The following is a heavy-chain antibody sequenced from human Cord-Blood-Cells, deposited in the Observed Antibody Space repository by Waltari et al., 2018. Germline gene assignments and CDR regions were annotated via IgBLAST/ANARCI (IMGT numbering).Heavy chain of an antibody. J-gene: IGHJ5*02. D-gene: IGHD2-2*01. CDR2: IYTSGST. V-gene: IGHV4-4*07. CDR1: GGSISRYY. CDR3: ARGNCSSTSCWNNWFDP. Sequence: QVQLQESGPGLVKPSETLSLTCTVSGGSISRYYWSWIRHPAGKGLEWIGRIYTSGSTNYNPALKSRVTMSVDTSKNQFSLKLSSVTAADTAVYYCARGNCSSTSCWNNWFDPWGQGTLVTVSS.